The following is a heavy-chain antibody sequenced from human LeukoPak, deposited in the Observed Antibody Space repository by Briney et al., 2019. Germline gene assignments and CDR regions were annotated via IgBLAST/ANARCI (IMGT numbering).Heavy chain of an antibody. Sequence: GGSLRLSCVASGFTFSTYWMSWVRQAPGKGLEWVAVISYDGSNKYYAESVKGRFTISRDNSKNTLYLQLNSLRPDDTAVYYCARDQLAYSGYDTLFDYWGQGTLVTVSS. D-gene: IGHD5-12*01. CDR1: GFTFSTYW. J-gene: IGHJ4*02. V-gene: IGHV3-30*03. CDR2: ISYDGSNK. CDR3: ARDQLAYSGYDTLFDY.